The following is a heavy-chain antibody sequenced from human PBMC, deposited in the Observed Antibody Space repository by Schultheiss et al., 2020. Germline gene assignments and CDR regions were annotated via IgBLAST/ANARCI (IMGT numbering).Heavy chain of an antibody. Sequence: GGSLRLSCAASGFTFSSYAMSWVRQAPGKGLEWVSAITSAADTYFADSVKGRFTISRDNSKNTLSLQMNSLRAEDTAIYYCAKDRSSGSYYGQFDYWGQGILVTVSS. CDR2: ITSAADT. V-gene: IGHV3-23*01. D-gene: IGHD1-26*01. J-gene: IGHJ4*02. CDR3: AKDRSSGSYYGQFDY. CDR1: GFTFSSYA.